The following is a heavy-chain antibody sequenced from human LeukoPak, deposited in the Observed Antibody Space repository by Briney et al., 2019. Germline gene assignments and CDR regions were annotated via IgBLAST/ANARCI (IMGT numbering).Heavy chain of an antibody. D-gene: IGHD6-13*01. V-gene: IGHV4-39*01. CDR3: ARGLSAAVDY. CDR1: GGSIISTTYY. J-gene: IGHJ4*02. Sequence: SETLSLTCTVSGGSIISTTYYWGWIRPPPGKGLELIGSIYYSGSTYYSPSLKSRLTISVDTSKNQFSLKLSSVTAADTAVYYCARGLSAAVDYWGQGTLVTVSS. CDR2: IYYSGST.